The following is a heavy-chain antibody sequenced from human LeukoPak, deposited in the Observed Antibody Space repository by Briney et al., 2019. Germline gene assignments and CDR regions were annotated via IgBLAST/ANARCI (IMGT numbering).Heavy chain of an antibody. CDR1: GGTFSSYA. D-gene: IGHD6-13*01. Sequence: SVKVSCKASGGTFSSYAISWLRQAPGQGLEWMGRIIPIFGTANYAQKFQGRVTITTDESTSTAYMELSSLRSEDTAVYYCARDSSSWTYFDYWGQGTLVTVSS. CDR3: ARDSSSWTYFDY. CDR2: IIPIFGTA. J-gene: IGHJ4*02. V-gene: IGHV1-69*05.